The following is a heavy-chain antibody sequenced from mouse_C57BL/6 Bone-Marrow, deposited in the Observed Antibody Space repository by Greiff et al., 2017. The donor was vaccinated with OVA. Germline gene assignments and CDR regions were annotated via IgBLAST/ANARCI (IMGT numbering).Heavy chain of an antibody. V-gene: IGHV14-3*01. J-gene: IGHJ2*01. CDR1: GFNIKNTY. CDR2: IDPANGNT. D-gene: IGHD2-10*02. Sequence: VQLQQSVAELVRPGASVKLSCTASGFNIKNTYMHWVKQRPEQGLEWIGRIDPANGNTKYAPKFQGKATITADTSSNTAYLQLSSLTSADPAIFYGSRGVWYPYYFDYWGQGTTLTVSS. CDR3: SRGVWYPYYFDY.